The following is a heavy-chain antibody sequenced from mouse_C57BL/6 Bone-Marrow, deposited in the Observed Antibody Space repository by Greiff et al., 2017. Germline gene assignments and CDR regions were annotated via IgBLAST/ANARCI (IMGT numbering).Heavy chain of an antibody. CDR1: GYTFTSYW. J-gene: IGHJ2*01. D-gene: IGHD1-1*01. V-gene: IGHV1-7*01. CDR3: ARGKIYYPFDY. Sequence: QVQLQQSGAELAKPGASVKLSCKASGYTFTSYWMHWVKQRPGPGLEWIGYINPSSGYTKSNQKFKDKATLTADKSSSTAYMQLSSLTSADSAVSYCARGKIYYPFDYWGQGTTLTVSS. CDR2: INPSSGYT.